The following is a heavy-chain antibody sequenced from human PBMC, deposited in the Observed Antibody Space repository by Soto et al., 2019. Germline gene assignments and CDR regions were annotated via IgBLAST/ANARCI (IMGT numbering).Heavy chain of an antibody. D-gene: IGHD3-22*01. CDR1: GFTFSSYI. CDR2: ISSSSSTI. J-gene: IGHJ3*02. CDR3: GGDSSGYYYPDVFDI. V-gene: IGHV3-48*02. Sequence: PGGSQRLSYAASGFTFSSYIMNWVRQAPGKGLEWVSYISSSSSTIYYADSVKGRFTISRDNAKNSLYLQMNSLRDEDTAVYYCGGDSSGYYYPDVFDIWGQATMVTVSS.